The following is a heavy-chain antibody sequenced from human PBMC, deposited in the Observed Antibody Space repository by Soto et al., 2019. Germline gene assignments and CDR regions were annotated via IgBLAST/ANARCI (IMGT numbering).Heavy chain of an antibody. Sequence: PGGSLRLSCAASGFTFSSYGMHWVRQAPGKGLEWVAVIWYDGSNKYYADSVKGRFTISRDNSKNTLYLQMNSLRAEDTAVYYCARDQNSFLLDYWGQGTLVTVSS. CDR1: GFTFSSYG. D-gene: IGHD5-18*01. CDR3: ARDQNSFLLDY. CDR2: IWYDGSNK. J-gene: IGHJ4*02. V-gene: IGHV3-33*01.